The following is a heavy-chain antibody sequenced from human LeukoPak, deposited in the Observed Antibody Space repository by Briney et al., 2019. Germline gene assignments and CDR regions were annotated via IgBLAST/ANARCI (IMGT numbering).Heavy chain of an antibody. CDR3: ATAYSGNSPPSDY. CDR2: ISGSGDGT. D-gene: IGHD1-26*01. Sequence: GGSLRLSCAASGFTFSTYAMSWVRQAPGKGLEWVPAISGSGDGTYYADSVKGRFTISRDNAKNSLYLQMNSLRAEDTAVYYCATAYSGNSPPSDYWGQGTLVTVSS. J-gene: IGHJ4*02. V-gene: IGHV3-23*01. CDR1: GFTFSTYA.